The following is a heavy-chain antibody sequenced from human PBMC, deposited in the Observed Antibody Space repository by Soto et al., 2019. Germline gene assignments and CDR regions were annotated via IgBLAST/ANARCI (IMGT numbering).Heavy chain of an antibody. CDR3: ARGVGATVFDY. CDR2: IYYSGST. V-gene: IGHV4-59*01. J-gene: IGHJ4*02. D-gene: IGHD1-26*01. Sequence: QVQLQESGPGLLKPSETLSLTCTVSGGSISSYYWSWIRQPPGKGLEWIGYIYYSGSTNYNPSLKSRVTISVDTAKNQSSLKLSSVTAADTAVYYCARGVGATVFDYWGQGTLVTVSS. CDR1: GGSISSYY.